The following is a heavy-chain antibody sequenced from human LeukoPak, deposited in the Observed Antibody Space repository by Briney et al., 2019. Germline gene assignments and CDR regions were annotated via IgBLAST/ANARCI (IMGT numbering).Heavy chain of an antibody. CDR3: AREKRIAVAGRDVFDV. J-gene: IGHJ3*01. Sequence: SETLSLTCTVSGGAISNYYWSWIRQPPGKGLEWIGYTHNSGSTNYNPSLKSRVTISVDTSKNQFSLNLNSVTAADTAVHYCAREKRIAVAGRDVFDVWGQGTMVTVSS. CDR2: THNSGST. V-gene: IGHV4-59*01. D-gene: IGHD6-13*01. CDR1: GGAISNYY.